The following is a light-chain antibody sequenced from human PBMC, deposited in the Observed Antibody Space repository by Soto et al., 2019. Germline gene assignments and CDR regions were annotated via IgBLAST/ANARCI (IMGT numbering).Light chain of an antibody. CDR2: GAS. Sequence: EIVLTQSPGTLSLSPGERVNISCRASQRVSGSNVGWYQQKPGQAPSLLIYGASKRTTGAPDRFSGSGSGTDFTLTISRLEPEDCAVYYCHYYWRSPLPFGAGTKVDIK. J-gene: IGKJ3*01. CDR3: HYYWRSPLP. V-gene: IGKV3-20*01. CDR1: QRVSGSN.